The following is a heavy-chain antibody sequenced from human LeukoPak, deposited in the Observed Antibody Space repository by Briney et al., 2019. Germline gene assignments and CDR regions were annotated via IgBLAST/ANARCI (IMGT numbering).Heavy chain of an antibody. CDR3: ARSKEEYYYDSSGFDY. V-gene: IGHV3-30-3*01. CDR1: GFTFSSYA. Sequence: GGSLRLSCAASGFTFSSYAMHWVRQAPGKGLEWVAVISYDGSSKYYADSVKGRFTISRDNSKNTLYLQMNSLRAEDTAVYYCARSKEEYYYDSSGFDYWGQGTLVTVSS. D-gene: IGHD3-22*01. CDR2: ISYDGSSK. J-gene: IGHJ4*02.